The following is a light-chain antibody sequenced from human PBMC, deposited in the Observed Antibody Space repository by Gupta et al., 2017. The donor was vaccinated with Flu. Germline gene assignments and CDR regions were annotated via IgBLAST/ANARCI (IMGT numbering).Light chain of an antibody. CDR2: DVS. CDR3: CSYAGSYTFDVV. CDR1: SDVGGYNY. J-gene: IGLJ2*01. V-gene: IGLV2-11*01. Sequence: SDVGGYNYVSWYQQHPGKAPKLMIYDVSKRPSGVPDRFSGSKSGNTASLTISGLQAEDEADYYCCSYAGSYTFDVVFGGGTKLTVL.